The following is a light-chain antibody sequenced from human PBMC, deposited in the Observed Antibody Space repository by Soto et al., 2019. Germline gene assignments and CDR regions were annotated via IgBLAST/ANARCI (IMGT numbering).Light chain of an antibody. CDR1: QSVSSNN. CDR2: GAS. CDR3: QQYDNSIT. J-gene: IGKJ5*01. Sequence: EIVLTQSPGTLSLSPGDTATLSCRASQSVSSNNLAWYHQKPGQTPRLLIYGASSRATGIPNRFSGSGSATDFPLTISRLEPEDFAVYYCQQYDNSITFGQGTRLEIE. V-gene: IGKV3-20*01.